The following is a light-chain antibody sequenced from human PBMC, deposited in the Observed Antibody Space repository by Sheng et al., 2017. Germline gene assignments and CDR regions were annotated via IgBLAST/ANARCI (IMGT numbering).Light chain of an antibody. CDR1: QGISNY. J-gene: IGKJ4*01. CDR3: QKYDSAPLT. CDR2: AAF. V-gene: IGKV1-27*01. Sequence: DIQMTQSPFSLSASVGDRVTITCRASQGISNYLAWYQQKPGKVPRLLIYAAFTLQSGVPSRFSGGGSGTHFTLTISSLQPEDVGTYYCQKYDSAPLTFGGGTKVGIK.